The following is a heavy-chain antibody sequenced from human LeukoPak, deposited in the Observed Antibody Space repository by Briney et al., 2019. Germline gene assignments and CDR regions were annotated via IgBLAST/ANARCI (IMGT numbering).Heavy chain of an antibody. CDR2: IYSSGST. V-gene: IGHV4-4*09. CDR3: ARHGAPYYYDSNTWFDP. Sequence: SETLSLTCIVSGSSISTYYWSWIRQSPGKGLEWIGYIYSSGSTNYNPSLKRRVIISVVTSKNQFSLKLSSVTAADTAVYYCARHGAPYYYDSNTWFDPWGQGTLVTVSS. J-gene: IGHJ5*02. D-gene: IGHD3-22*01. CDR1: GSSISTYY.